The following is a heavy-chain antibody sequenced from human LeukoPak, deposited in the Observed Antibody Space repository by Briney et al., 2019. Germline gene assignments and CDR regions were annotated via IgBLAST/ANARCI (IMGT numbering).Heavy chain of an antibody. Sequence: GGSLRLSCAASGLTFSSYAMTWVRQAPGKGLEWVSTIGGSGGSTFYADSVKGRFTISRDNSKNTLYLQMNSLRAEDTAIYYCAKEAMVKGIDYWGQGTLVTVSS. CDR1: GLTFSSYA. CDR2: IGGSGGST. D-gene: IGHD5-18*01. V-gene: IGHV3-23*01. J-gene: IGHJ4*02. CDR3: AKEAMVKGIDY.